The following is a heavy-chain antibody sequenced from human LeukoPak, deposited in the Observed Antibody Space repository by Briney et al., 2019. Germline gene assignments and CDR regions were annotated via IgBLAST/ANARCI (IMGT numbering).Heavy chain of an antibody. CDR1: GLTFSSYS. V-gene: IGHV3-21*01. CDR2: ISSSSSYI. CDR3: ARESDHSVSQVDFDL. D-gene: IGHD1-14*01. Sequence: GGSLRLSCAASGLTFSSYSMNWVRQAPGKGLEWVSSISSSSSYIYYADSVKGRFTISRDNAKNSLYLQMNSLRAEDTAVYYCARESDHSVSQVDFDLWGQGTMVTVSS. J-gene: IGHJ3*01.